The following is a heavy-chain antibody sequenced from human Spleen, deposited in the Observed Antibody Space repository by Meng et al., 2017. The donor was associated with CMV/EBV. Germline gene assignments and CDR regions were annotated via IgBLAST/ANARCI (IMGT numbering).Heavy chain of an antibody. D-gene: IGHD3-3*01. CDR3: VGRTIFGVVIPGAFDN. V-gene: IGHV3-21*03. CDR1: GFTFSDYA. J-gene: IGHJ3*02. CDR2: ISSSSSYI. Sequence: GGSLRLSCAASGFTFSDYAMGWVRQAPGKGLEWVSSISSSSSYIYYADSVKGRFTISRDNAKNSLYLQMNSLRPEDTAVYYCVGRTIFGVVIPGAFDNWGQGTMVTVSS.